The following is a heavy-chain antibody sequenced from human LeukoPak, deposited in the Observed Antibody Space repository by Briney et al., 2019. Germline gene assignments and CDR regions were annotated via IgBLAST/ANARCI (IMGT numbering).Heavy chain of an antibody. J-gene: IGHJ5*02. V-gene: IGHV1-2*02. CDR2: INPNSGGT. CDR1: GYSFTDYC. CDR3: ARGEYNYGRDWFDP. Sequence: ASVKVSCKASGYSFTDYCMHWVRQAPGQGLEWMGWINPNSGGTNYAQKFQGRVTMTRDTSISTAYMELSRLRSDDTAVYYCARGEYNYGRDWFDPWGQGTLVTVSS. D-gene: IGHD5-18*01.